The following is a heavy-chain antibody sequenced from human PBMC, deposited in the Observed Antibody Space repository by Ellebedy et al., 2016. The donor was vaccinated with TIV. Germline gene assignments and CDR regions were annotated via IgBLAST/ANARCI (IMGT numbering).Heavy chain of an antibody. V-gene: IGHV3-23*01. Sequence: GESLKISCTASGFTFSNFAMTWVRQAPGKGLEWVSAFSAGATGIYYADSVKCRFTISRDNSKNTLYLQMNNLRAEDTAVYYCARSSTGSYQERYCDFWGQGTLVTVSP. CDR1: GFTFSNFA. CDR3: ARSSTGSYQERYCDF. CDR2: FSAGATGI. D-gene: IGHD2-15*01. J-gene: IGHJ4*02.